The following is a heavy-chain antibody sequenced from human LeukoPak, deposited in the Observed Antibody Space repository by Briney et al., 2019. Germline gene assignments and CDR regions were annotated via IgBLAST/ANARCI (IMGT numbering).Heavy chain of an antibody. V-gene: IGHV2-5*02. D-gene: IGHD5-18*01. J-gene: IGHJ4*02. CDR2: IYWDDDK. CDR3: AHRSRAYRGPWFLGVFDY. CDR1: GFSLSTNGVA. Sequence: SGPTLVKPPQTLTLTCTFSGFSLSTNGVAVGWIRQPPGEALEWLALIYWDDDKRYSPALKSRLTIIKDTPKNQRVLTLTNMDPVDTGTYDSAHRSRAYRGPWFLGVFDYWGQGALVTVSS.